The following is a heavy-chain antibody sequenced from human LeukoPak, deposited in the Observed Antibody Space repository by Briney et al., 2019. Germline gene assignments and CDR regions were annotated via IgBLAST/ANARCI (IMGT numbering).Heavy chain of an antibody. CDR2: INTGNGDT. Sequence: GASVKVSCKASGKSFTTYAMHWVRQAPGQRLEWMGWINTGNGDTKYSQRLQDRVTITGDTSASTVYMELSSLRSEDTAVYYCVRGGSTHFQHWGQGTLVTVSS. CDR1: GKSFTTYA. CDR3: VRGGSTHFQH. D-gene: IGHD3-16*01. J-gene: IGHJ1*01. V-gene: IGHV1-3*04.